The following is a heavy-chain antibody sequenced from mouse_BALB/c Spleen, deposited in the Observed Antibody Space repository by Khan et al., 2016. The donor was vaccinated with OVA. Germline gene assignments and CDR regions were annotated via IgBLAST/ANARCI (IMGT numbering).Heavy chain of an antibody. D-gene: IGHD3-3*01. V-gene: IGHV5-6-5*01. CDR3: TEGRFQYYFDY. CDR2: ISSGCFT. J-gene: IGHJ2*01. Sequence: EVMLVESGGGLVKPGGSLKLSCAASGFTFSSYTMSWVRQTPETRLEWVASISSGCFTYYPDSVKGRFTISRDNARNILYLQRSGRRSENNAMDYGTEGRFQYYFDYGGQGTTLTVSS. CDR1: GFTFSSYT.